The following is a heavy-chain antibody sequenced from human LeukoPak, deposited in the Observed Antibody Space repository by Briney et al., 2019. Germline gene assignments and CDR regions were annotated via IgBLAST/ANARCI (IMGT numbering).Heavy chain of an antibody. CDR3: AREGGPYRPLDY. V-gene: IGHV4-59*11. J-gene: IGHJ4*02. Sequence: SETLSLTCTVSSGSITRHYWTWIRQPPGKGLEWIGYIHYGGSTNYNPSLKSRVAISVDKSENHISLKLTSVTAADTAVYYCAREGGPYRPLDYSGQGTLVTVAS. CDR2: IHYGGST. CDR1: SGSITRHY.